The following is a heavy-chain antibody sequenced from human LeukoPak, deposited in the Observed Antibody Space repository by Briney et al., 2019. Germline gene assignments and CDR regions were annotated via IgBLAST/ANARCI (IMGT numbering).Heavy chain of an antibody. CDR1: GFTFSSYG. V-gene: IGHV3-33*01. CDR2: IWYDGSNK. Sequence: PGRSLRLSCAASGFTFSSYGMHWVRQAPDKGLEWVAVIWYDGSNKYYADSVKGRFTISRDNSKNTLYLQMNSLRAEDTAVYYCARDGDSSGYYYFDYWGQGTLVTVSS. D-gene: IGHD3-22*01. J-gene: IGHJ4*02. CDR3: ARDGDSSGYYYFDY.